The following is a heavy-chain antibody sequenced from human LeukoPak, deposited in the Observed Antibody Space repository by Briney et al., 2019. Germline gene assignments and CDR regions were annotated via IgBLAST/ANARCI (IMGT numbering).Heavy chain of an antibody. J-gene: IGHJ3*02. Sequence: GGSLRLSCAASGFTFSYYAMNWVRQAPGKGLEWVSAISGRGYSTYYADSVKGRFTISRDNSKNTLYLQMNSLRAEDTAVYYCAKDLQYYYDSSGYYFLGFDIWGQGTMVTVSS. V-gene: IGHV3-23*01. CDR2: ISGRGYST. CDR3: AKDLQYYYDSSGYYFLGFDI. D-gene: IGHD3-22*01. CDR1: GFTFSYYA.